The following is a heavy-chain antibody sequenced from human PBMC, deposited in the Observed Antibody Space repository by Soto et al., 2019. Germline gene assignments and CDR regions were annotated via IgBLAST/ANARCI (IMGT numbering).Heavy chain of an antibody. CDR3: AIEWSYFDD. Sequence: GGSLRLSCAASGFTFSSYWMGRVRQAPGKGLEWVANIKQVGSEKYYVDSVKGRFTISRDNAKNSLYLQMNSLRAEDTAVYYCAIEWSYFDDWRQRPLATVSS. D-gene: IGHD3-3*01. CDR1: GFTFSSYW. J-gene: IGHJ4*02. CDR2: IKQVGSEK. V-gene: IGHV3-7*01.